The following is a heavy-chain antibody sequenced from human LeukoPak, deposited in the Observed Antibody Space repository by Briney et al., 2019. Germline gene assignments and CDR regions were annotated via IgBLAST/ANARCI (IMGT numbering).Heavy chain of an antibody. CDR3: ARGGWTQDS. CDR1: GVSISSHY. D-gene: IGHD6-19*01. Sequence: SETLSLTCTVSGVSISSHYWTWIRQPPGRGVEWTGYVYYSGSTDYNPSLKSRVTISVDTSKKQFSLNLSSLTAAHTAVHYCARGGWTQDSWGQGTLVTVSS. J-gene: IGHJ4*02. V-gene: IGHV4-59*11. CDR2: VYYSGST.